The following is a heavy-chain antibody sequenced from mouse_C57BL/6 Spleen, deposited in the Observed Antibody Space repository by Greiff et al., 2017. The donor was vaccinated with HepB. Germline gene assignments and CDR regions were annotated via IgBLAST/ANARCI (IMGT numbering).Heavy chain of an antibody. CDR3: ARGNFCYFDV. J-gene: IGHJ1*03. CDR1: GFTFSDYG. Sequence: EVMLVESGGGLVKPGGSLKLSCAASGFTFSDYGMHWVRQAPEKGLEWVAYISSGSSTIYYADTVKGRFTISRDNAKNTLFLQMTSLRSEDTAMYYCARGNFCYFDVWGTGTTVTVSA. CDR2: ISSGSSTI. V-gene: IGHV5-17*01.